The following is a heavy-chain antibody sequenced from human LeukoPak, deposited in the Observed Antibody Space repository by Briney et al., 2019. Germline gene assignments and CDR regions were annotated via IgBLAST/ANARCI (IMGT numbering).Heavy chain of an antibody. CDR2: IYHSGST. CDR1: GGSISSGGYS. CDR3: AIHSSSWFLDAFDI. D-gene: IGHD6-13*01. Sequence: SQTLSLTCAVSGGSISSGGYSGSWIRQPPGKGLEWIGYIYHSGSTYYNPYLKSRVTISVDRSKNQFSLKLSSVTAADTAVYYCAIHSSSWFLDAFDIWGQGTMVTVSS. J-gene: IGHJ3*02. V-gene: IGHV4-30-2*01.